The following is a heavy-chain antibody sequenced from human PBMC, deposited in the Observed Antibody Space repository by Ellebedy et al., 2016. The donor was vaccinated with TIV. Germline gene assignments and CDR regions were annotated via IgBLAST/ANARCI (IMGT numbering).Heavy chain of an antibody. CDR1: GFTFDTYA. CDR3: AGFRGEAVAGNWFDP. J-gene: IGHJ5*02. V-gene: IGHV3-23*01. Sequence: GESLKISCADSGFTFDTYAMSWVRQAQGKGLEWVSHISGSGVTTYYADSVRGRFSISRDNSKNTLYLQMNSLRADDTAVNYCAGFRGEAVAGNWFDPWGQGTLVTVSS. D-gene: IGHD6-19*01. CDR2: ISGSGVTT.